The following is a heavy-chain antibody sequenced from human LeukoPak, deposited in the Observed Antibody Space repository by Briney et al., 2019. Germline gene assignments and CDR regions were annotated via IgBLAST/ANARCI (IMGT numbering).Heavy chain of an antibody. CDR1: GGSISSHY. J-gene: IGHJ4*02. CDR2: IYYSGST. V-gene: IGHV4-59*11. Sequence: SETLSLTCTVSGGSISSHYWSWIRQPPGKGLEWIGYIYYSGSTNYNPSLKSRVTISVDTSKNQFSLKLSSVTAADTAVYYCARDRSQISGGPNQPVPTYYFDYWGQGTLVTVSS. CDR3: ARDRSQISGGPNQPVPTYYFDY. D-gene: IGHD2-2*01.